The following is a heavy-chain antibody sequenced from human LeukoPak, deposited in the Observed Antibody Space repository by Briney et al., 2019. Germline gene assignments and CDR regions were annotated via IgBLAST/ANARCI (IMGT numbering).Heavy chain of an antibody. CDR2: IYTSGST. J-gene: IGHJ2*01. Sequence: SETLSLTCTVSGGSISSYYWSWIRQPAGKGLEWIGRIYTSGSTNYNPSLKSRVTISVDTSKNQFSLKLSSVTAADTAVYYCARDRIAALPYWYFDLWGRGTLVTVSS. V-gene: IGHV4-4*07. D-gene: IGHD6-6*01. CDR1: GGSISSYY. CDR3: ARDRIAALPYWYFDL.